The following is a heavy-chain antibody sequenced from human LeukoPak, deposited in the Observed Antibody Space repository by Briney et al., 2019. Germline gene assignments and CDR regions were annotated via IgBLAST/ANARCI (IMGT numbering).Heavy chain of an antibody. V-gene: IGHV1-2*02. D-gene: IGHD3-9*01. J-gene: IGHJ4*02. CDR3: TRVHATGYFSLDLGY. Sequence: ASVRVSCKASGYTFTGYFMHWVRQAPGQGLDWMGWINPNTGGTKYAQKFQGRVTMTRDTSIGTAYMELSTVTSDDTAVYFCTRVHATGYFSLDLGYWGQGTLVTVSS. CDR2: INPNTGGT. CDR1: GYTFTGYF.